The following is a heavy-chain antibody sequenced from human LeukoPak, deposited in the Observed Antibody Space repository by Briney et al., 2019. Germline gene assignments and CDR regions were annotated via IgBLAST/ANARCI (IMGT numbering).Heavy chain of an antibody. Sequence: GGSLRLSCAASGFTFSNAWMNWVRQAPGKGLEWVGRIKSKAYGGTIDYAAPVKGRYTISRDDSKNTLYLQMNSLKTEDTAVYYCTTDYGSSISSYYYYGMDVWGQGTTVTVSS. CDR2: IKSKAYGGTI. CDR3: TTDYGSSISSYYYYGMDV. CDR1: GFTFSNAW. D-gene: IGHD2-21*01. J-gene: IGHJ6*02. V-gene: IGHV3-15*07.